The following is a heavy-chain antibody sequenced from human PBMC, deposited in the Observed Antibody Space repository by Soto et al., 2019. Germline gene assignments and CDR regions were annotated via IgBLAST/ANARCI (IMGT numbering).Heavy chain of an antibody. CDR3: TKDDGYNDSTYYHYFGMDV. Sequence: GGSLRLSCAASGFTFSGYYMHWVRQAPGRGLEWVAVISYDGSTEYYADSVKGRFTISRDNSANRLFLQMNSLRPEDTAVYYCTKDDGYNDSTYYHYFGMDVWGQGTTVTVSS. J-gene: IGHJ6*02. CDR1: GFTFSGYY. V-gene: IGHV3-30*18. D-gene: IGHD5-12*01. CDR2: ISYDGSTE.